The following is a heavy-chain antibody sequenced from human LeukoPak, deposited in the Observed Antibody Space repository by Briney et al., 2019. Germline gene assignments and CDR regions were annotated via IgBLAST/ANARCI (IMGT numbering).Heavy chain of an antibody. D-gene: IGHD2-2*01. J-gene: IGHJ5*02. CDR1: GGSISTYL. V-gene: IGHV4-59*01. CDR3: ATYHQPICPNWLDR. Sequence: SETLSLTCTVSGGSISTYLWTWIRQFPGKGLEWIGYIYYTGTTSYNPSLKSRVTISVDTSKNQFSLRLSSVTAADTAVCYCATYHQPICPNWLDRWGQGTLVTVSS. CDR2: IYYTGTT.